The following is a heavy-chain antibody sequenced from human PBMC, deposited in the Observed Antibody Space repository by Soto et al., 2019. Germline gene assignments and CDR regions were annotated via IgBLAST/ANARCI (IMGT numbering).Heavy chain of an antibody. D-gene: IGHD7-27*01. J-gene: IGHJ4*02. CDR2: LYWDDDK. Sequence: QITLKESGPTLVKPTQTLTLTCTFSGFSLSTSGVGVGWIRQPPGKALEWLAFLYWDDDKRYSPSLKSRRTITKDTSKNPVLLTMTNMDPVDTATYYCARTSVNWGSRGLVDYWGQGTLVTVAS. CDR3: ARTSVNWGSRGLVDY. CDR1: GFSLSTSGVG. V-gene: IGHV2-5*02.